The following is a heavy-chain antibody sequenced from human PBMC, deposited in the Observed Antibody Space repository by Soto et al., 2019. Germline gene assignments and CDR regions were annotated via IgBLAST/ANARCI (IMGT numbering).Heavy chain of an antibody. CDR3: AGGSDGIGYGPEYSPH. CDR2: IIPIFGTA. J-gene: IGHJ1*01. CDR1: GGTFSSYA. Sequence: VKVSCKPSGGTFSSYAISWVRPAPGQGLEWMGGIIPIFGTANYAKKFQGRVTITADKSTSTAYMDLSSLRSEDTAVYYCAGGSDGIGYGPEYSPHRVEGTLVTVSS. V-gene: IGHV1-69*06. D-gene: IGHD3-22*01.